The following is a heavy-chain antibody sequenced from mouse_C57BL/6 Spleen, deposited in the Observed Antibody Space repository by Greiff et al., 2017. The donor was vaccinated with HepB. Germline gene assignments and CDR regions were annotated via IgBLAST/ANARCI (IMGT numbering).Heavy chain of an antibody. D-gene: IGHD2-3*01. CDR1: GYSITSGYY. Sequence: DVQLQESGPGLVKPSQSLSLTCSVTGYSITSGYYWNWIRQFPGNKLEWMGYISYDGSNNYNPSLKNRISITRDTSKNQFFLKLNSVTTEDTATYYCAEIYDGYYYAMDYWGQGTSVTVSS. CDR2: ISYDGSN. CDR3: AEIYDGYYYAMDY. V-gene: IGHV3-6*01. J-gene: IGHJ4*01.